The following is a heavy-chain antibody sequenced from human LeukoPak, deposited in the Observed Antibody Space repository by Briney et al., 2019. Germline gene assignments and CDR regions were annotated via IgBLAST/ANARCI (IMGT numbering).Heavy chain of an antibody. J-gene: IGHJ5*02. CDR3: ARGDGDYGWFDP. D-gene: IGHD4-17*01. CDR1: GGSFSGYY. V-gene: IGHV4-34*01. Sequence: PSESLSLTCAVYGGSFSGYYWSWIRQPPGKGLEWIGEINHSGSTNYNPSLKSRVTISVDTSKNQFSLKLSSVTAADTAVYYCARGDGDYGWFDPWGQGTLVTVSS. CDR2: INHSGST.